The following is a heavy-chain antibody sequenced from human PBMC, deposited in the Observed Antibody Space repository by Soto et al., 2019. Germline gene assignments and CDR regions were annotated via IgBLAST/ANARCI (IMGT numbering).Heavy chain of an antibody. V-gene: IGHV3-30*18. CDR1: EFTFSSYG. Sequence: QVQLVESGGGVVQPGRSLRLSCADSEFTFSSYGMHWVRHAPGKGLEWVAVISYDGSNKYYADSVKGRFTISRDNSKNTLYLQMNSLRAEDTAVYYCTKDSATRYSHYYYYSMDVWGKGTTVTVSS. D-gene: IGHD5-12*01. J-gene: IGHJ6*03. CDR2: ISYDGSNK. CDR3: TKDSATRYSHYYYYSMDV.